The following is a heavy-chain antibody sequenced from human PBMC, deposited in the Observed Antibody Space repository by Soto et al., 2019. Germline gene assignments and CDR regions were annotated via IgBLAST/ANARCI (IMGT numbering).Heavy chain of an antibody. V-gene: IGHV4-30-2*01. D-gene: IGHD6-6*01. J-gene: IGHJ2*01. Sequence: KTSETLSLTCAVSGGSISSGGDSWSWIRQPPGKGLEWIGYIYHSGSTYYNPSLKSRVTMSVDRSKNQFFLKLSSVTAADTAVYYCARGAFEYSSSSRYLYWYFDLWGRGTLVTVSS. CDR1: GGSISSGGDS. CDR3: ARGAFEYSSSSRYLYWYFDL. CDR2: IYHSGST.